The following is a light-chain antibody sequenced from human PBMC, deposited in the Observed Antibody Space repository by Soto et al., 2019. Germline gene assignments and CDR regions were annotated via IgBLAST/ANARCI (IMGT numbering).Light chain of an antibody. CDR3: AAWDDSLNGFYV. J-gene: IGLJ1*01. V-gene: IGLV1-44*01. CDR1: NSNIGSHT. CDR2: SNN. Sequence: SVRTQPPSASGTPWQRVTMSCSCGNSNIGSHTVNWYQHLPGTAPTLLIFSNNQRPSGVPARFSGSKSGTSAPLAISGLQSGDEGDYYCAAWDDSLNGFYVFGTGSKVTVL.